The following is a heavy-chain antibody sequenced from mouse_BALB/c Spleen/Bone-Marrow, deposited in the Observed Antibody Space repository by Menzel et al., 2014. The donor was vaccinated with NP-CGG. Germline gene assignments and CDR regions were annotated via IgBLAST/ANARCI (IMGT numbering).Heavy chain of an antibody. CDR3: ARLGRGCFDY. CDR1: GFTFTDYY. V-gene: IGHV7-3*02. Sequence: EVKLVESGGGLVQPGGSLRLTCATSGFTFTDYYMNWVRQPPGKALEWLGFIRNKANGYTTEYSASVKGRFTISRDNSQSILYLQMNILRAEDSATYYCARLGRGCFDYWGQGTTLTVSS. CDR2: IRNKANGYTT. J-gene: IGHJ2*01. D-gene: IGHD4-1*01.